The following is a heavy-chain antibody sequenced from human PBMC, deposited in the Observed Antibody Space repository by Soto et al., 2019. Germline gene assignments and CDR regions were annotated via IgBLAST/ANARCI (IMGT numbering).Heavy chain of an antibody. J-gene: IGHJ5*02. V-gene: IGHV3-48*02. CDR2: ISISSRTI. CDR1: GFTFRSYS. D-gene: IGHD6-13*01. Sequence: GGSLRLSCAASGFTFRSYSMNWVRQPPGKGLEWVSYISISSRTIYYADSVKGRFTISRDDAKNSLYLQMNSLRDEDTSVYYCARDNGIAGSFDPWGQGTLVTVPQ. CDR3: ARDNGIAGSFDP.